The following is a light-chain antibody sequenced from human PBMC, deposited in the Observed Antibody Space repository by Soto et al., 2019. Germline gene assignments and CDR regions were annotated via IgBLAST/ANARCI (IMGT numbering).Light chain of an antibody. CDR1: QSLLHSNGYNY. CDR2: LGS. V-gene: IGKV2-28*01. Sequence: DSVMTQSPLSLPVTPGEPASISCRSSQSLLHSNGYNYLDWYLQKPGQSPQLLIYLGSNRASGVPERFSGSGAGTDFTLKISRVEAEDVGVYYCMQALQTPLLTFGGGTKVEIK. CDR3: MQALQTPLLT. J-gene: IGKJ4*01.